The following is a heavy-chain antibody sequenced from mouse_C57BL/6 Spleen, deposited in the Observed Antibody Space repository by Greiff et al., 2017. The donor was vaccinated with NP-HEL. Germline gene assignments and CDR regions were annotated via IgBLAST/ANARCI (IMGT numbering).Heavy chain of an antibody. D-gene: IGHD2-4*01. V-gene: IGHV1-81*01. Sequence: VQLQESGAELARPGASVKLSCKASGYTFTSYGISWVKQRTGQGLEWIGEIYPRSGNTYYNEKFKGKATLTADKSSSTAYMELRSLTSEDSAVYFCAREGLRQAMDYWGQGTSVTVSS. CDR3: AREGLRQAMDY. CDR1: GYTFTSYG. CDR2: IYPRSGNT. J-gene: IGHJ4*01.